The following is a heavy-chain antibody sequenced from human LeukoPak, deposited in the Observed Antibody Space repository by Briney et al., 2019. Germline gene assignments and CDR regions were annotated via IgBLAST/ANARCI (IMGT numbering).Heavy chain of an antibody. CDR2: ISSSSSTI. CDR1: GFTFSSYS. D-gene: IGHD1-26*01. V-gene: IGHV3-48*04. Sequence: GGSLRLSCAASGFTFSSYSMNWVRQAPGKGLEWVSYISSSSSTIYYADSVKGRFTISRDNAKNSLYLQMNSLKAEDTAVYYCARDLFGSYIPWGQGTLVTVSS. CDR3: ARDLFGSYIP. J-gene: IGHJ5*02.